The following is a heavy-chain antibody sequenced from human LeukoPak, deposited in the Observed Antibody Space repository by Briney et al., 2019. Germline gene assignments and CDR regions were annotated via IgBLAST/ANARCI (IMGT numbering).Heavy chain of an antibody. CDR2: INHSGST. CDR3: ARSYSSGWYPEINWFDP. D-gene: IGHD6-19*01. Sequence: SETLSLTCAVYGGSFSGYYWSWIRQPPGKGLEWIGEINHSGSTNYNPSLKSRVTISVDTSKNQFSLKLSSVTAADTAVYYCARSYSSGWYPEINWFDPWGQGTLVTVSS. J-gene: IGHJ5*02. V-gene: IGHV4-34*01. CDR1: GGSFSGYY.